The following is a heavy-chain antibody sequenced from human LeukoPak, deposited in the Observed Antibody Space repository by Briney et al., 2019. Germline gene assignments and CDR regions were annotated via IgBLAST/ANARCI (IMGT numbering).Heavy chain of an antibody. CDR1: GYSIRSGYY. Sequence: PSETLSLTCTVSGYSIRSGYYWGWIRQPPGKGLEWIGSIYHSGSTNYNPSLKSRVTISLDTSKNQFSLKLSSVTAADTAVYYCARGLRGEVRGGHYFDLWGRGTLVTVSS. D-gene: IGHD3-10*01. J-gene: IGHJ2*01. V-gene: IGHV4-38-2*02. CDR3: ARGLRGEVRGGHYFDL. CDR2: IYHSGST.